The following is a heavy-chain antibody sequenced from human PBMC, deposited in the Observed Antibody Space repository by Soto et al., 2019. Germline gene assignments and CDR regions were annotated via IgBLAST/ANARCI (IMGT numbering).Heavy chain of an antibody. Sequence: ESGGGVVQPGRSLRLSCAASGFTFSSYAMHWVRQAPGKGLEWVAVISYDGSNKYYADSVKGRFTISRDNSKNTLYLQMNSLRAEDTAVYYCAGPTVDTAMGDFDYWGQGTLVTVSS. D-gene: IGHD5-18*01. J-gene: IGHJ4*02. CDR1: GFTFSSYA. V-gene: IGHV3-30-3*01. CDR2: ISYDGSNK. CDR3: AGPTVDTAMGDFDY.